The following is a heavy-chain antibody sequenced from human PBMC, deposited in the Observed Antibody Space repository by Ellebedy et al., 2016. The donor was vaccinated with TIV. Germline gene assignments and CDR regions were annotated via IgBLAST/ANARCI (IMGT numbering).Heavy chain of an antibody. CDR2: IYYSGST. J-gene: IGHJ4*02. CDR3: ARQSLTTGLAAAGNDY. Sequence: GSLRLXXTVSGGSISSSSYYWGWIRQPPGKGLEWIGSIYYSGSTYYNPSLKSRVTISVDTSKNQFSLKLSSVTAADTAVYYCARQSLTTGLAAAGNDYWGQGTLVTVSS. D-gene: IGHD6-13*01. CDR1: GGSISSSSYY. V-gene: IGHV4-39*01.